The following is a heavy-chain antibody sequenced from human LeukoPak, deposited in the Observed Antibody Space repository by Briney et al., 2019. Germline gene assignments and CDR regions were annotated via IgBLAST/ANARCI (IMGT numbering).Heavy chain of an antibody. D-gene: IGHD6-19*01. CDR2: ISGSGCTT. J-gene: IGHJ4*02. V-gene: IGHV3-23*01. Sequence: GGSLRLSCSASGFTFSSYAMSWVRQAPGKGLELVPAISGSGCTTYYADAVKGRFTISRDNSNNTLYLQMNSLRAADKAISYWAKATSGWAYYAYDYWGQGTLVTVSS. CDR1: GFTFSSYA. CDR3: AKATSGWAYYAYDY.